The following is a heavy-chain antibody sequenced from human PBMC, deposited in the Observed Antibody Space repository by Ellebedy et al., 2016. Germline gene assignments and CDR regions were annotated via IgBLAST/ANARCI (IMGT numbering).Heavy chain of an antibody. J-gene: IGHJ5*02. Sequence: GSLRLSCTVSGVSITSHYWSWIRQPPGKGLEFIGYIYYSGSTNYNPSLRSRVSVSIDKSKNQFSLKLSSVTAADTAVYYCARGVGSGWFDPWGQGTLVTVSS. D-gene: IGHD2-15*01. CDR1: GVSITSHY. CDR2: IYYSGST. CDR3: ARGVGSGWFDP. V-gene: IGHV4-59*11.